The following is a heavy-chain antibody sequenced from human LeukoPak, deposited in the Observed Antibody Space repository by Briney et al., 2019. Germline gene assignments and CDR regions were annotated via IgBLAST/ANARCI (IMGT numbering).Heavy chain of an antibody. CDR1: GYTFTSYD. CDR2: MNPNSGNT. V-gene: IGHV1-8*01. Sequence: ASVKVSCKASGYTFTSYDINWVRQATGQGLEWMGWMNPNSGNTGYAQKFQGRVTMTTDTSTSTAYMELRSLRSGDTAVYYCARDWSYGGNLDAFDIWGQGTMVTVSS. J-gene: IGHJ3*02. D-gene: IGHD4-23*01. CDR3: ARDWSYGGNLDAFDI.